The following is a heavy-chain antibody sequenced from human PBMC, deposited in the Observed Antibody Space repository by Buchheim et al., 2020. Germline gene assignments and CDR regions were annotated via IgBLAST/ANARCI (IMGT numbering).Heavy chain of an antibody. Sequence: QVQLVESGGGVVQPGRSLRLSCAASGFTFSNYGTHWVRQAPGKGLEWVAVISYDGSNKYYTDSVKGRVTISRDNSKNTLYLLINSLRAEDTAVYYCAKDNYGDSSYDAFDVWGQGT. CDR1: GFTFSNYG. J-gene: IGHJ3*01. V-gene: IGHV3-30*18. D-gene: IGHD4-17*01. CDR3: AKDNYGDSSYDAFDV. CDR2: ISYDGSNK.